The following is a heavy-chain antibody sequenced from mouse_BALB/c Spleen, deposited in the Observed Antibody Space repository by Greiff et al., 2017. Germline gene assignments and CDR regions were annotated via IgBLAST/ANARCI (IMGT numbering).Heavy chain of an antibody. CDR3: ARKPTMVNWYFDV. V-gene: IGHV2-2*02. Sequence: VQRVESGPGLVQPSQSLSITCTVSGFSLTSYGVHWVRQSPGKGLEWLGVIWSGGSTDYNAAFISRLSISKDNSKSQVFFKMNSLQANDTAIYYCARKPTMVNWYFDVWGAGTTVTVSS. CDR1: GFSLTSYG. D-gene: IGHD2-10*01. CDR2: IWSGGST. J-gene: IGHJ1*01.